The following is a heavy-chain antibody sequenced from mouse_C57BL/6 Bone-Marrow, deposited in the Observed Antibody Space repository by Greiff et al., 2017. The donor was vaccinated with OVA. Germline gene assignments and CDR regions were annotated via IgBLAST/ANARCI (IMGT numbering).Heavy chain of an antibody. Sequence: ESGAELVRPGASVKMSCKASGYTFTSYNMHWVKQTPRQGLEWIGAIYPGNGDTSYNQKFNGKATLTVDKSSSTAYMQLSSLTSEDSAVYFCARLSSLWYFDVWGTGTTVTVSS. V-gene: IGHV1-12*01. D-gene: IGHD1-1*01. CDR3: ARLSSLWYFDV. J-gene: IGHJ1*03. CDR2: IYPGNGDT. CDR1: GYTFTSYN.